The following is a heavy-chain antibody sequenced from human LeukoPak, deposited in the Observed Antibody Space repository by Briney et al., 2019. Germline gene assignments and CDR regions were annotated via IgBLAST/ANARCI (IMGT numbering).Heavy chain of an antibody. J-gene: IGHJ4*02. V-gene: IGHV1-8*01. Sequence: ASVKVSCKASGYTFTNYDIHWVRQATGQGLAWMGWMNPNSGNTGYAQKFQGRVTMTRNTSISTAYMELSSLRSEDTAVYYCARGRGGLYSGYDSDDFWGQGTLVTVSS. CDR3: ARGRGGLYSGYDSDDF. D-gene: IGHD5-12*01. CDR2: MNPNSGNT. CDR1: GYTFTNYD.